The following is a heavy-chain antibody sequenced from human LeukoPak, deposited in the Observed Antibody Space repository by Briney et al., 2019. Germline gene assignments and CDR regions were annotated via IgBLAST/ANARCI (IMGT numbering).Heavy chain of an antibody. J-gene: IGHJ4*02. CDR1: GFTFSSYG. CDR2: IWYDGSNK. D-gene: IGHD1-26*01. CDR3: ARGAIYSGSFSFDY. V-gene: IGHV3-33*01. Sequence: PGRSLRLSCAASGFTFSSYGMHWVRQAPGKGLEWVAVIWYDGSNKYYADSVKGRFTISRDNSKNTLCLQMNSLRAEDTAVYYCARGAIYSGSFSFDYWGQGTLVTVSS.